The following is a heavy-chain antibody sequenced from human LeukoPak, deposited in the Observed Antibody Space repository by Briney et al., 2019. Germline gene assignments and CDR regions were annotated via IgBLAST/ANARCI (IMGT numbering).Heavy chain of an antibody. CDR1: GGSIRSSSYY. Sequence: SETLSLTCTVSGGSIRSSSYYWGWIRQPPGRGLEWIGNIYYGGSTYYNPSLKSRVTTSIDTSKNQFSLKLRSVTAADTAVYYCARDSSGSSDYWGQGTLVTVSS. J-gene: IGHJ4*02. CDR2: IYYGGST. CDR3: ARDSSGSSDY. V-gene: IGHV4-39*07. D-gene: IGHD1-26*01.